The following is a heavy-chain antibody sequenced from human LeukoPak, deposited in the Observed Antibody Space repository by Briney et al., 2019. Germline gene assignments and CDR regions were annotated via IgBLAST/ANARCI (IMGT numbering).Heavy chain of an antibody. Sequence: GGSLRLSCAASGFTFSNYAMHWVRQAPGKGLEWVAIISYDGSKKYYAGSVKGGFTISRDNSKNTLYLQMNSLRAEDTAVYYCAREATYYYDSSGSTHLLGDAFDIWGEGTMVTVSS. D-gene: IGHD3-22*01. J-gene: IGHJ3*02. CDR1: GFTFSNYA. CDR3: AREATYYYDSSGSTHLLGDAFDI. CDR2: ISYDGSKK. V-gene: IGHV3-30*04.